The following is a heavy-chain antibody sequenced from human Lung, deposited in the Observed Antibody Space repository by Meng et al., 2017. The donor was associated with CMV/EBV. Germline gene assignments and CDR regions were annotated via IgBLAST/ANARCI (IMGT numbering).Heavy chain of an antibody. J-gene: IGHJ4*02. CDR3: ARRRDGYKYWFFDN. V-gene: IGHV4-30-2*06. D-gene: IGHD5-24*01. CDR2: IYHGGKT. Sequence: SGGFISSRDYSWNWIRQSQGKGMEWIGFIYHGGKTYYNLSLKSRVTISVDTSKNELYLRLNSVTAADTAVYYCARRRDGYKYWFFDNWGQGALVTVSS. CDR1: GGFISSRDYS.